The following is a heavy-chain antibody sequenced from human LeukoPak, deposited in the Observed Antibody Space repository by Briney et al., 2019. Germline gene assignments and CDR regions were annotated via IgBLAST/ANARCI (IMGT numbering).Heavy chain of an antibody. CDR1: GYSFTSNV. CDR2: ISAYNGNT. D-gene: IGHD3-9*01. CDR3: ARTAFDYDILTGYYIVWFDP. Sequence: ASVKVSCKASGYSFTSNVISWVRQAPGQGLEWMGWISAYNGNTNYAQKLQGRVTMTTDTSTSTAYMELRSLRSDDTAVYYCARTAFDYDILTGYYIVWFDPWGQGTLVTVSS. V-gene: IGHV1-18*01. J-gene: IGHJ5*02.